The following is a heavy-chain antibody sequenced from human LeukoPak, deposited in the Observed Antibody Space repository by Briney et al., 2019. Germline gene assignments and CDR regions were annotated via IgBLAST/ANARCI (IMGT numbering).Heavy chain of an antibody. CDR2: ISGSGGST. CDR3: TKDRQAGYYYYYYMDV. Sequence: GGSLRLSCAASGLTFSSYAMSWVRQAPGKGLEWVSAISGSGGSTYYADSVKGRFTISRDNSKNTLYLQMNSLRAEDTAVYYCTKDRQAGYYYYYYMDVWGKGTTVTVSS. CDR1: GLTFSSYA. J-gene: IGHJ6*03. V-gene: IGHV3-23*01.